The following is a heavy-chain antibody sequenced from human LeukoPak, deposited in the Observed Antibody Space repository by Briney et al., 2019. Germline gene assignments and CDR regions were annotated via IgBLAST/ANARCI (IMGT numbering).Heavy chain of an antibody. J-gene: IGHJ6*03. CDR3: ARYCSSSRCLYYYHMDV. CDR1: GFSLSDYW. Sequence: GGSLRLSCAASGFSLSDYWMHWVRQAPGKGLVWVSRVNSDGASIAYADSVKGRFTISRDDAKNSLYLQMNSLRAEDTAVYYCARYCSSSRCLYYYHMDVWGKGATVTVSS. D-gene: IGHD2-2*01. CDR2: VNSDGASI. V-gene: IGHV3-74*01.